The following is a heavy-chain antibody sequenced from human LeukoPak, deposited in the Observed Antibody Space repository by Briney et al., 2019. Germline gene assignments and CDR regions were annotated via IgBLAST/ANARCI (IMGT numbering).Heavy chain of an antibody. CDR3: AKGSQVYSSSWYGD. D-gene: IGHD6-13*01. CDR2: ISGSGGST. J-gene: IGHJ4*02. CDR1: GFTFSSYS. V-gene: IGHV3-23*01. Sequence: GGSLRLSCAASGFTFSSYSMNWVRQAPGKGLEWVSAISGSGGSTYYADSVKGRFTISRDNSKNTLYLQMNSLRAEDTAVYYCAKGSQVYSSSWYGDWGQGTLVTVSS.